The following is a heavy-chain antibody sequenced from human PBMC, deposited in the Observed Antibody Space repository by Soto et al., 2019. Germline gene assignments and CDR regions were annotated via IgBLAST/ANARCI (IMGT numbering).Heavy chain of an antibody. CDR1: GFTFSSYG. Sequence: QVPLVESGGGVVQPGRSLRLSCAASGFTFSSYGMHWVRQAPGKGLEWVAVISYDGSNKYYVDSVKGRFTISRDNSKNTLYLQMNSLRAEDTAVYYCAKGSTAMTYFDYWGQGTLVTVSS. V-gene: IGHV3-30*18. CDR3: AKGSTAMTYFDY. CDR2: ISYDGSNK. J-gene: IGHJ4*02. D-gene: IGHD5-18*01.